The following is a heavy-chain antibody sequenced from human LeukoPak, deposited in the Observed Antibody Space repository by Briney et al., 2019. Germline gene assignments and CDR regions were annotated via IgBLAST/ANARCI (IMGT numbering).Heavy chain of an antibody. J-gene: IGHJ3*02. CDR2: ISSSSSYI. Sequence: GGSLRLSCAASGFTFSSYSMNWVRQAPGKGLEWVSSISSSSSYIYYADSVKGRFTISRDNAKNSLYLQMNSLRAEDTAVYYCARAGLPYSSSWTVIRKYDAFDIWGQGTMVTVSS. CDR1: GFTFSSYS. D-gene: IGHD6-13*01. CDR3: ARAGLPYSSSWTVIRKYDAFDI. V-gene: IGHV3-21*01.